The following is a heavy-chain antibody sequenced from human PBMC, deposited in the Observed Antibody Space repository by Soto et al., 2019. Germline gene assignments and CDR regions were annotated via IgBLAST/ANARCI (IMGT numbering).Heavy chain of an antibody. CDR1: GFTFSSYS. Sequence: EVQLVESGGGLVQPGGSLRLSCAASGFTFSSYSMNWVRQAPGKGLEWVSYISSSSSTIYYADSVKGRFTISRDNAKNSLWRQMNSLRAEDTAVYYCAREADYVNWFDPWGQGTLVTVSS. D-gene: IGHD4-17*01. CDR3: AREADYVNWFDP. J-gene: IGHJ5*02. V-gene: IGHV3-48*01. CDR2: ISSSSSTI.